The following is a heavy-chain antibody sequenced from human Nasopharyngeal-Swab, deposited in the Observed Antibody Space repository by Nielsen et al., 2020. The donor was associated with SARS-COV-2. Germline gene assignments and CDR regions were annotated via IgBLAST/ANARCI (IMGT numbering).Heavy chain of an antibody. V-gene: IGHV1-2*06. CDR3: ARGDYDILTGYPLDY. CDR1: GYTFTDYY. J-gene: IGHJ4*02. D-gene: IGHD3-9*01. Sequence: ASVKVSCKASGYTFTDYYMHWVRQAPGQGLEWMGRINPNSGGTNYAQKFQGRVTMTRDTSISTAYMELSRLRSDDTAVYYCARGDYDILTGYPLDYWGQGTLVTVSS. CDR2: INPNSGGT.